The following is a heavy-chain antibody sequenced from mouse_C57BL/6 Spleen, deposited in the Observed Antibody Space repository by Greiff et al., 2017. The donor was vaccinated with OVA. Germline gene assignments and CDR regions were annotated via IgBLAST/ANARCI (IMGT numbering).Heavy chain of an antibody. J-gene: IGHJ4*01. Sequence: VQLKQSGPGLVKPSQSLSLTCSVTGYSITSGYYWNWIRQFPGNKLEWMGYISYDGSNNYNPSLKNRISITRDTSKNQFFLKLNSVTTEDTATYYCASHYSNYAMDYWGQGTSVTVSS. CDR3: ASHYSNYAMDY. CDR2: ISYDGSN. V-gene: IGHV3-6*01. D-gene: IGHD2-5*01. CDR1: GYSITSGYY.